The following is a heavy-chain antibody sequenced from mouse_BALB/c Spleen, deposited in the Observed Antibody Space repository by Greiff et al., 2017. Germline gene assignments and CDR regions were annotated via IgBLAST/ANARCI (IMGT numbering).Heavy chain of an antibody. CDR3: ARDPLYYYGSSYGAMDY. V-gene: IGHV7-1*02. J-gene: IGHJ4*01. CDR2: SRNKANDYTT. D-gene: IGHD1-1*01. Sequence: EVKLVESGGGLVQPGGSLRLSCATSGFTFSDFYMEWVRQPPGKRLEWIAASRNKANDYTTEYSASVKGRFIVSRDTSQSILYLQMNALRAEDTAIYYGARDPLYYYGSSYGAMDYWGQGTSVTVSS. CDR1: GFTFSDFY.